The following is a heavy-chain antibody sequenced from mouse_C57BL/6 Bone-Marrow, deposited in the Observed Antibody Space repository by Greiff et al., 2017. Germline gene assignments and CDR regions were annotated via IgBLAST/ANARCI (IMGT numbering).Heavy chain of an antibody. CDR3: ASNGGCGCFAY. Sequence: VQLQQSGAELARPGASVKLSCKASGYTFTSYGISWVKQRTGQGLEWIGEINPSSGNTSYNEQFKGKATLTADKSASTAYMGLRCLTSEDYEVYSCASNGGCGCFAYWGQGTLVTVSA. CDR1: GYTFTSYG. V-gene: IGHV1-81*01. J-gene: IGHJ3*01. CDR2: INPSSGNT.